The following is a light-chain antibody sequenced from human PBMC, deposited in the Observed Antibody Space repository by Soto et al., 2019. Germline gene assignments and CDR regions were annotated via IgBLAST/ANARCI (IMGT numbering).Light chain of an antibody. CDR2: VAS. J-gene: IGKJ1*01. CDR1: QGISNY. Sequence: DIQMTQSPSSLSASVGDRVTITCRASQGISNYLAWYQQQPGKVPKLLIYVASTLQSGVPSRFSGSGAGTDFTLTSCSLQPEDVATYYCQKYNSAPWTFGQGTKMEIK. V-gene: IGKV1-27*01. CDR3: QKYNSAPWT.